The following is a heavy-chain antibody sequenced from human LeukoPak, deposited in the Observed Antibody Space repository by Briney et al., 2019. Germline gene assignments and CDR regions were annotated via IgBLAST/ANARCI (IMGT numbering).Heavy chain of an antibody. J-gene: IGHJ3*02. D-gene: IGHD7-27*01. V-gene: IGHV1-2*02. CDR3: ARVTGDRRGHAFDI. CDR2: INPNSGGT. Sequence: GASVKVSCKASGYTFTGYYMHWVRQAPGQGREWMGWINPNSGGTNYAQKFQGRVTMTRDTSISTAYMELSRLRSDDTAVYYCARVTGDRRGHAFDIWGQGTMVTVSS. CDR1: GYTFTGYY.